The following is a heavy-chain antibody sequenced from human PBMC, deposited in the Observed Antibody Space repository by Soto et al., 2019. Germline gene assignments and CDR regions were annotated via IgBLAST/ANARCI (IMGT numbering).Heavy chain of an antibody. CDR2: ITGSGGNT. CDR1: GFTFSSYA. V-gene: IGHV3-23*01. D-gene: IGHD4-17*01. CDR3: AKFGGYGDPRLRLYFYYYMDV. J-gene: IGHJ6*03. Sequence: GGSLRLSCAASGFTFSSYAMSWVRQAPGKGLEWVSAITGSGGNTYYADSVKGRFTISRDDPKNTLYLQMSFLRAEDTAVYYCAKFGGYGDPRLRLYFYYYMDVWGKGTTVTVSS.